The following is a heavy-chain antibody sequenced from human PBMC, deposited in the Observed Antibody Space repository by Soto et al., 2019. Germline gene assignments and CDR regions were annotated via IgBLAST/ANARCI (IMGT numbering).Heavy chain of an antibody. Sequence: EVQLVESGGGLVQPGGSLKLSCAASGFTLSGSIIHWVRQPSGKGLEWVARIRTKANSYATAYAASVKGRFTIFRDDSKNTAYLQMNSLKTEDTAVYYCTRHGEWTENSMDVWGQGTTVTVSS. CDR3: TRHGEWTENSMDV. CDR1: GFTLSGSI. V-gene: IGHV3-73*01. D-gene: IGHD3-3*01. J-gene: IGHJ6*02. CDR2: IRTKANSYAT.